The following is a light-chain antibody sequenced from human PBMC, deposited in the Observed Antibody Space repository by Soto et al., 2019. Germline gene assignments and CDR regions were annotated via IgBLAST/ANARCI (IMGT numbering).Light chain of an antibody. CDR1: QGISSW. J-gene: IGKJ5*01. V-gene: IGKV1-12*01. CDR3: QQANTFPIT. CDR2: SAS. Sequence: DIQMTQSPSSVSASVGDRVTIACRASQGISSWLGWYQQKAGKAPKLLIYSASSLQSGVSSRFSGSGSGTDFTLTISSLQPEDSATYYCQQANTFPITFGQGTRLEIK.